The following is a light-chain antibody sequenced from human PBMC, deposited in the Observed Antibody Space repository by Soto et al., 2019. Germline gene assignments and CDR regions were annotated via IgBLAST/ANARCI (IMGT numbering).Light chain of an antibody. V-gene: IGLV2-8*01. CDR1: SSDVGGYNY. CDR3: SSYAGSYGGV. CDR2: EVS. Sequence: QSALTQPPSASGSPGQSVTISCTGTSSDVGGYNYVSWYQQHPGKAPKLMIYEVSKRPSGVPDRFSGSKSGNTASLTVSGLQAEDEADDYCSSYAGSYGGVFGGGTKLTVL. J-gene: IGLJ2*01.